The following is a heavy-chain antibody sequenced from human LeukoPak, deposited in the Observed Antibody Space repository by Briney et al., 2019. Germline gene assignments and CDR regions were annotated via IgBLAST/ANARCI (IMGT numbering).Heavy chain of an antibody. D-gene: IGHD6-13*01. CDR2: ISGSGGNT. J-gene: IGHJ4*02. CDR3: ARDSSTWYRGCFDY. CDR1: GFTFRSYG. V-gene: IGHV3-23*01. Sequence: TGGSLRLSCAASGFTFRSYGIHWVRQAPGKGLEWVSGISGSGGNTYDADSVKGRFTISRDNSKNTLYLQMNSLRAEDTAVYYCARDSSTWYRGCFDYWGQGTLVTVSS.